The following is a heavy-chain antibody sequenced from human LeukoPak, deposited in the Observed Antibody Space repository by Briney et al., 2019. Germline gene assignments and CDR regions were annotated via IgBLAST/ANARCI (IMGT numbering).Heavy chain of an antibody. V-gene: IGHV3-23*01. CDR2: IGRSGDNI. D-gene: IGHD7-27*01. CDR1: GCTFSNYA. Sequence: PGGSLRLSCVASGCTFSNYAMIWVRQAPGKGLEWVSVIGRSGDNIHYADSVRGRFTISRDNSKNTLYLHMNSLRAEDTAIYYCANYTKTGELFDYWGQGTLVAVSS. CDR3: ANYTKTGELFDY. J-gene: IGHJ4*02.